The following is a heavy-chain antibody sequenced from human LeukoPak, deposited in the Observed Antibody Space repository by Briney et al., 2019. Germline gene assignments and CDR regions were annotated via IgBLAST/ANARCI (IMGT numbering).Heavy chain of an antibody. J-gene: IGHJ4*02. CDR3: AREGLRFLEWSSYYFDY. CDR2: ISWNSGSI. V-gene: IGHV3-9*01. D-gene: IGHD3-3*01. Sequence: GGSLRLSCAASGFTFDDYAMHWVRQAPGKGLEWVSGISWNSGSIGYADSVKGRFTISRDNAKNSLYLQMNSLRAEDTALYYCAREGLRFLEWSSYYFDYWGLGTLVTVSS. CDR1: GFTFDDYA.